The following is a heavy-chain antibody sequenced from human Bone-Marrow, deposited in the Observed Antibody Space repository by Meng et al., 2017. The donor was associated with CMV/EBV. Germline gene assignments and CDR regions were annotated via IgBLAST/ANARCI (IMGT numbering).Heavy chain of an antibody. CDR3: ARVLGCGGDCPPAPFDY. CDR1: GFTFDDYT. V-gene: IGHV3-20*04. Sequence: GESLKISCAASGFTFDDYTMHWVRQAPGKGLEWVSGINWNGGSTGYAVSVKGRFTISRDNAKNSLYLQRTSLRAEDTALYYCARVLGCGGDCPPAPFDYWGQGTLVTVSS. J-gene: IGHJ4*02. D-gene: IGHD2-21*01. CDR2: INWNGGST.